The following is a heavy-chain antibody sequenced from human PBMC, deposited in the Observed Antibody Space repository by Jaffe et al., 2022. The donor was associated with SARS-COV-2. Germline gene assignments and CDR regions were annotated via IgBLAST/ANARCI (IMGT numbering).Heavy chain of an antibody. J-gene: IGHJ3*02. CDR3: AKDREWLPANAFDI. D-gene: IGHD3-3*01. Sequence: EVQLVESGGGLVQPGRSLRLSCAASGFTFDDYAMHWVRQAPGKGLEWVSGISWNSGSIGYADSVKGRFTISRDNAKNSLYLQMNSLRAEDTALYYCAKDREWLPANAFDIWGQGTMVTVSS. CDR1: GFTFDDYA. V-gene: IGHV3-9*01. CDR2: ISWNSGSI.